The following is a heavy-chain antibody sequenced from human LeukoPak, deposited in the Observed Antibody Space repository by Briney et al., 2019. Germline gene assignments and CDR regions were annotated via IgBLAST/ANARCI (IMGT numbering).Heavy chain of an antibody. V-gene: IGHV1-69*05. J-gene: IGHJ3*02. CDR2: IIPIFGTA. D-gene: IGHD6-13*01. CDR1: GGTFSSYA. Sequence: GASVKVSCKASGGTFSSYAISWVRQAPGQGLEWMGGIIPIFGTANYAQKFQGRVTITTDESTSTAYMELSSLRSEDTAVYYCARGTAYSSSWYSVLPAAFDIWGQGTMVTVSS. CDR3: ARGTAYSSSWYSVLPAAFDI.